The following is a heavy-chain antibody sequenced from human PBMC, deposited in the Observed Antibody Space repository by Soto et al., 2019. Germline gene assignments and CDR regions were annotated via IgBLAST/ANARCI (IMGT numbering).Heavy chain of an antibody. CDR1: GYSFTTYW. Sequence: GESLKISCNGSGYSFTTYWISWVRQMPGKGLEWMGRIDPIDSYTNYSPSFQGHVTISADKSISTAYLQWSSLKASDTAMYYCARHGVEGSSSLYYGMDVWGQGTTVTVSS. CDR2: IDPIDSYT. J-gene: IGHJ6*02. CDR3: ARHGVEGSSSLYYGMDV. V-gene: IGHV5-10-1*01. D-gene: IGHD6-6*01.